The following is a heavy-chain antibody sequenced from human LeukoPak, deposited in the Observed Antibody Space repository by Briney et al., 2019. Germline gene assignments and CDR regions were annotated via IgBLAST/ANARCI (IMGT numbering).Heavy chain of an antibody. CDR1: GCPISNYY. Sequence: SETLSLTCTVSGCPISNYYWSWIRQPPGKGLEWVAYISYSGSTNYNPSLKSRVTILVDTSKNQFSLKASSVTAADTAVYYCARGQYSGSCFDNWGQGSLVTVSS. D-gene: IGHD1-26*01. CDR2: ISYSGST. J-gene: IGHJ4*02. CDR3: ARGQYSGSCFDN. V-gene: IGHV4-59*01.